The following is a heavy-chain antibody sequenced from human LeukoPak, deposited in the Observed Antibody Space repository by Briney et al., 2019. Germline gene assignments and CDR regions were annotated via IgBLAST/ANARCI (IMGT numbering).Heavy chain of an antibody. Sequence: GGSLRLSCAASGFTFDDYAMHWVRHAPGKGLEWVSGISWNSGSIGYADSVKGRFTISRDNAKNSLYLQMNSLRAEDTALYYCAKGIDCSSTSCLFDYWGQGTLVTVSS. CDR1: GFTFDDYA. V-gene: IGHV3-9*01. J-gene: IGHJ4*02. D-gene: IGHD2-2*01. CDR2: ISWNSGSI. CDR3: AKGIDCSSTSCLFDY.